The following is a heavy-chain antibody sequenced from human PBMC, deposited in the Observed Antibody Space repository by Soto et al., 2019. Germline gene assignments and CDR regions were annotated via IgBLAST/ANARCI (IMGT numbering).Heavy chain of an antibody. J-gene: IGHJ6*02. Sequence: SQTLSLTCAISGDSVSGNSAAWNWIRQSPSRGLEWLGRTYYRSKWYNDYAVSVKSRITINPDTSKNQFSLQLNSVTPEDTAVFYCARERKQQLVRYYYYGMDVWGQGTTVTVSS. CDR3: ARERKQQLVRYYYYGMDV. CDR1: GDSVSGNSAA. D-gene: IGHD6-13*01. CDR2: TYYRSKWYN. V-gene: IGHV6-1*01.